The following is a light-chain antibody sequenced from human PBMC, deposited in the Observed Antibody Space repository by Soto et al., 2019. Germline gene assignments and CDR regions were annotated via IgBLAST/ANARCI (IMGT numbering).Light chain of an antibody. Sequence: EIVLTQSPGTPSLSPGERATLSCRASESVRSTNLAWYQHKPGQAPRLLIYGASSRATGIPDRFSASGSGTDFTLTISRLEPEDFAVYYCQQYASPYTFGQGTKVDIK. CDR2: GAS. V-gene: IGKV3-20*01. CDR3: QQYASPYT. CDR1: ESVRSTN. J-gene: IGKJ2*01.